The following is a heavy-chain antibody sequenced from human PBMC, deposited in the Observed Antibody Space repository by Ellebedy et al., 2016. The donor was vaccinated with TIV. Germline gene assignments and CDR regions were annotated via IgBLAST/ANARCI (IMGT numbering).Heavy chain of an antibody. CDR2: VSGSGGTT. CDR3: ARLPRGDIYGYFDY. CDR1: GFTFSSYA. D-gene: IGHD5-18*01. J-gene: IGHJ4*02. Sequence: PGGSLRLSCAASGFTFSSYAMSWVRQAPGKGLEWVSAVSGSGGTTYYADSVKGRFTISRDNSKKTLYLQMNSLRAEDTAIYFCARLPRGDIYGYFDYWGQGTLVTVSS. V-gene: IGHV3-23*01.